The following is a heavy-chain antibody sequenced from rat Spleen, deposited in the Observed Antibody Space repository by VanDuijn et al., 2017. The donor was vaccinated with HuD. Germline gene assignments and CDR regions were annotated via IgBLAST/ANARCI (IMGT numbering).Heavy chain of an antibody. CDR1: GFTFSSFP. J-gene: IGHJ4*01. CDR3: ARHHYDGYYHGPVFGVMDA. V-gene: IGHV5-25*01. D-gene: IGHD1-12*03. CDR2: ISSGGGGI. Sequence: EVQLVESDGGLVQPGRSPKLSCAASGFTFSSFPMAWVRQAPKKGLEWVASISSGGGGIYYLDSVKGRFTISRDNAKSTLYLQMDSLRSEDTASYYCARHHYDGYYHGPVFGVMDAWGQGDSVTVSS.